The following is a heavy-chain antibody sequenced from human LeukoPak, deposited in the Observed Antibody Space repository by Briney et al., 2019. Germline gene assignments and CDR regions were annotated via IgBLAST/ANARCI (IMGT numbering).Heavy chain of an antibody. CDR2: FYPTGNT. CDR1: GGSITSYY. Sequence: TPSETLSLTCGVSGGSITSYYWSWIRQPAGKGLEWIGRFYPTGNTNYNPSLKSRVTMSVDTSKNQLSLKMSSVTAADTAVYFCARDISAAGMFDSWGQGTLVIVPS. D-gene: IGHD6-13*01. CDR3: ARDISAAGMFDS. V-gene: IGHV4-4*07. J-gene: IGHJ4*02.